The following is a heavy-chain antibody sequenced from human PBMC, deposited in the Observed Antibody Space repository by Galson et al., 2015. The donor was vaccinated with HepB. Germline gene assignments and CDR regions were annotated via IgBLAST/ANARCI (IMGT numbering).Heavy chain of an antibody. CDR3: AKDQNPWTWNLPGY. J-gene: IGHJ4*02. Sequence: SLRLSCAASGFTFSNYGMHWVRQAPGKGLEWVAVISYDGSNKYYADSVKGRFTISRDNSKNTLYLQMNSLRAEDTAVYYCAKDQNPWTWNLPGYWGQGTLVTVSS. V-gene: IGHV3-30*18. CDR2: ISYDGSNK. CDR1: GFTFSNYG. D-gene: IGHD1-1*01.